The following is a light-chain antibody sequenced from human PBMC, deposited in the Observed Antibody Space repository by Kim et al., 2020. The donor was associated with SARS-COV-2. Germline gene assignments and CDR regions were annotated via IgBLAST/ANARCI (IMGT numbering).Light chain of an antibody. J-gene: IGKJ1*01. Sequence: GDRVPIPCRASQSISTWLAWYQQKLGNAPKLLIFDASNLESGVPPRFSGSGSGTEFTLTISSLQPDDVATYYCQQYDRDSTFGQGTKVDIK. V-gene: IGKV1-5*01. CDR3: QQYDRDST. CDR1: QSISTW. CDR2: DAS.